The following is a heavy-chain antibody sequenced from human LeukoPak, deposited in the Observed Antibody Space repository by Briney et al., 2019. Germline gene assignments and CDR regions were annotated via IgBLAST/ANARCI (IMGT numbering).Heavy chain of an antibody. V-gene: IGHV3-23*01. CDR1: GFTFSSYA. CDR2: ISGSGGST. D-gene: IGHD2-21*01. Sequence: GGSLRLSCAASGFTFSSYAMSWVRQAPGKGLEWVSAISGSGGSTYYADSVKGRFTISRDNSKNTLHLQMNSLRAEDTAVYYCAKDYCGFPHMYYMDVWGKGTTVTVSS. CDR3: AKDYCGFPHMYYMDV. J-gene: IGHJ6*03.